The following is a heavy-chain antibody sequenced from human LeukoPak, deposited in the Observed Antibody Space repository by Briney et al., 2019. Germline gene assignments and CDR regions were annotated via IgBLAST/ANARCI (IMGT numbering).Heavy chain of an antibody. CDR1: GYTFTGYY. J-gene: IGHJ4*02. CDR2: INPNSGGT. D-gene: IGHD1-26*01. Sequence: ASVKVSCKASGYTFTGYYMHWVRQAPGQGLEWMGWINPNSGGTNYAQKFQGRVTMTRDTSISTAYMELSRLRSDDTAVYYCARRPRRGTVGAHQIDYWGQGTLVTVSS. CDR3: ARRPRRGTVGAHQIDY. V-gene: IGHV1-2*02.